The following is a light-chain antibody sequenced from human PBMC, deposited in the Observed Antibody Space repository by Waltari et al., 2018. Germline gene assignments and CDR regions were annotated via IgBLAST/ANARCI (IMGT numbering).Light chain of an antibody. CDR3: CSYTGTYTHWV. CDR1: SNDVGSHNY. CDR2: DVS. J-gene: IGLJ3*02. Sequence: QSALTQPRPVSGSPGPSVTISCTGTSNDVGSHNYVSWHQQHPGKAPKLMIYDVSQRPSGVPDRFSASKSGNTASLTISGLQAEDEADYYCCSYTGTYTHWVFGGGTKLTVL. V-gene: IGLV2-11*01.